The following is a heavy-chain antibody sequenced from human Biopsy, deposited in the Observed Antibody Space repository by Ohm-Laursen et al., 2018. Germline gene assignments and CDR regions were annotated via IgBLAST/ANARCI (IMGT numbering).Heavy chain of an antibody. V-gene: IGHV4-59*11. D-gene: IGHD4-23*01. CDR2: IPCTGYT. CDR3: ARGSNDFGGLYFPR. CDR1: GGSFTGHY. J-gene: IGHJ4*02. Sequence: SQTLSLTCIVSGGSFTGHYWSWIRQPPGKGLEWIGHIPCTGYTSYNASLKSRVTISVDTSRNHFPLRLSSLTAADTAVYYCARGSNDFGGLYFPRWGQGTLLTVSS.